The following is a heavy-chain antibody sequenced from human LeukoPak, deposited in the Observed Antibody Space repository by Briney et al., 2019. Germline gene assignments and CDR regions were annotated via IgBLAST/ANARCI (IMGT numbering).Heavy chain of an antibody. D-gene: IGHD6-13*01. V-gene: IGHV4-30-4*08. CDR2: AHHSGIT. J-gene: IGHJ4*02. Sequence: PSETLSLTCNVSGDSVARGDDYWNWIRQPPGKGLEWIGYAHHSGITDYNPSLKSRVNISIDMSMNQFSLRLTSVSAADTAVYYCARDDWGIRGAGTPYWGQGILVTVSS. CDR1: GDSVARGDDY. CDR3: ARDDWGIRGAGTPY.